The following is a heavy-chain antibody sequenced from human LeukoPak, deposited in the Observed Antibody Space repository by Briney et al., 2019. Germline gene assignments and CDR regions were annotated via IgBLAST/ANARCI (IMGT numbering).Heavy chain of an antibody. CDR2: ISRSGGSI. Sequence: GGSLRLSCAASEFTYSSHSMNWVRQAPGKGLEWVSSISRSGGSIYYADSLKGRFTISRDNAKNSLYLQMNSLRAEDTAVYFCARSLKVSAALDVFDIWGQGTMVTVSS. CDR3: ARSLKVSAALDVFDI. J-gene: IGHJ3*02. D-gene: IGHD2-2*01. CDR1: EFTYSSHS. V-gene: IGHV3-21*01.